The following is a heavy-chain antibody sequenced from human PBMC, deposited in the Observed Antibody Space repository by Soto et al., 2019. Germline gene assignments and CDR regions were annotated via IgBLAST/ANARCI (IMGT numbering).Heavy chain of an antibody. CDR3: AIMGLSRWVNMDV. D-gene: IGHD2-8*01. CDR1: GFTFSSYA. V-gene: IGHV3-23*01. Sequence: EVQLLESGGGLVQPGGSLRLSCSASGFTFSSYAINWVRQAPRKGLEWVSTISGSGDSTYYADSVKGRFTISRDNSKNELSLQMNSLRAEDTAVDYCAIMGLSRWVNMDVRSQVTTVTASS. J-gene: IGHJ6*02. CDR2: ISGSGDST.